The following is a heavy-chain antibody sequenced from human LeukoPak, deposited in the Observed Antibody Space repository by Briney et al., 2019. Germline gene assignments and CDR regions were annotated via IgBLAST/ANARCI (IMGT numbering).Heavy chain of an antibody. D-gene: IGHD6-13*01. J-gene: IGHJ4*02. CDR1: GGSISSSSYY. CDR3: AREAGQLGLYYFDY. Sequence: SETLSLTCTVSGGSISSSSYYWGWIRQPPGKGLEWIGYIYYSGSTNYNPSLKSRVTISVGTSKNQFSLKLSPVTAADTAVHFCAREAGQLGLYYFDYWGQGTLVTVSS. V-gene: IGHV4-61*05. CDR2: IYYSGST.